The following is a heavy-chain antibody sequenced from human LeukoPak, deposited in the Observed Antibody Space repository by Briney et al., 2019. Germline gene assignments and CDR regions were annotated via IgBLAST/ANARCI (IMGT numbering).Heavy chain of an antibody. Sequence: PSETLSLTCTVSGGSISSYYWSWIRQPPGKGLEWSGYIYYSGSTNYNPSLKSRVTISVDTSKNQFSLKLSSVTAADTAVYYCARRAPGAYFDHWGQGTLVTVSS. CDR1: GGSISSYY. CDR2: IYYSGST. V-gene: IGHV4-59*08. CDR3: ARRAPGAYFDH. D-gene: IGHD1-26*01. J-gene: IGHJ4*02.